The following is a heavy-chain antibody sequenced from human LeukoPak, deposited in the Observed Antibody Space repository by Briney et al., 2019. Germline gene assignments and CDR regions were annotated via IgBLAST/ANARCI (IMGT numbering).Heavy chain of an antibody. Sequence: SETLSLTCAVYGGSFSGYYWSWIRQPPGKGLEWIGEINHSGSTNYNPSLKSRVTISVDTSKNQFSLKLSSVTAADTAVYYCARVPCYGTRRCYFDYWGQGTLVTVSS. CDR3: ARVPCYGTRRCYFDY. D-gene: IGHD5-18*01. J-gene: IGHJ4*02. CDR2: INHSGST. CDR1: GGSFSGYY. V-gene: IGHV4-34*01.